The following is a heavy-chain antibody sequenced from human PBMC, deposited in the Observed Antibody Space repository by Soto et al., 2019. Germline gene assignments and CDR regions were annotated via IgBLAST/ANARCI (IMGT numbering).Heavy chain of an antibody. CDR1: GYTFTNYA. CDR2: INAGNGNT. CDR3: ARAPYCGGDCYSYNWFDP. V-gene: IGHV1-3*01. J-gene: IGHJ5*02. Sequence: ASVKVSCKASGYTFTNYAMHWVRQAPGQRLEWMGWINAGNGNTKYSQKFQGRVTITRDTSASTAYMELSSLRSEDTAVFYCARAPYCGGDCYSYNWFDPWGQGTLVTVSS. D-gene: IGHD2-21*02.